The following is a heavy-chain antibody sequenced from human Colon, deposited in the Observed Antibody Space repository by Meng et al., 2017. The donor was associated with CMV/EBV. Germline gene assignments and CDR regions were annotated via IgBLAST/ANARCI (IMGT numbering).Heavy chain of an antibody. D-gene: IGHD3-22*01. CDR3: ATVSSGYYLYFQH. J-gene: IGHJ1*01. Sequence: QVLLVQCGAEVKKPGASVKVSCKASGYTFTGYYMHWVRQAPGQGLEWMGWINPNSGGTNYAQKFQGRVTMTRDTSISTAYMELSRLRSDDTAVYYCATVSSGYYLYFQHWGQGTLVTVSS. V-gene: IGHV1-2*02. CDR1: GYTFTGYY. CDR2: INPNSGGT.